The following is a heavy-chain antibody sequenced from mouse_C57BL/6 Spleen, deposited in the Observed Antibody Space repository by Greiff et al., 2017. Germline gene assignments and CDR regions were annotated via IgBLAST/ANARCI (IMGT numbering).Heavy chain of an antibody. V-gene: IGHV5-17*01. CDR1: GFTFSDYG. J-gene: IGHJ2*01. CDR3: ARETTVVAHFDY. D-gene: IGHD1-1*01. Sequence: EVMLVESGGGLVKPGGSLKLSCAASGFTFSDYGMHWVRQAPEKGLEWVAYISSGSSTIYYADTVTGRFTISRDKDKNTLVLQMTSLRSEDTAMYYCARETTVVAHFDYWGEGTTLTVSS. CDR2: ISSGSSTI.